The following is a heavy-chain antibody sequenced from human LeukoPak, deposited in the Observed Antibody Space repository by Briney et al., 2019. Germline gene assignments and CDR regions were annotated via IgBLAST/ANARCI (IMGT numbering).Heavy chain of an antibody. CDR1: GFTFSIYG. D-gene: IGHD6-13*01. V-gene: IGHV3-33*08. Sequence: QPGRSLTLSCAASGFTFSIYGMHWVRQAPGRGLEWVVVIWYDGSNKYYADSVKGRFTISRDSSKNTLYLQMNSLRADDTAVHYCARDIATAGHLAFDYWGQGILVTVSS. CDR3: ARDIATAGHLAFDY. J-gene: IGHJ4*02. CDR2: IWYDGSNK.